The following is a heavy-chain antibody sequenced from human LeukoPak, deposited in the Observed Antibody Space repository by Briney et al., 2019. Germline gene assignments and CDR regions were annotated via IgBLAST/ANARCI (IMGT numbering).Heavy chain of an antibody. CDR1: SGSIANVNYY. CDR3: ARQKQLWPQPDFFDY. Sequence: SETLFLTCSVSSGSIANVNYYWGWIRQPPGEGLEWIGSIYYNGGTYYNPSLKSRVTISVDTSQNQFSLKLSSVTAADTAIYYCARQKQLWPQPDFFDYWGQGTLVTVSS. CDR2: IYYNGGT. V-gene: IGHV4-39*01. J-gene: IGHJ4*02. D-gene: IGHD5-18*01.